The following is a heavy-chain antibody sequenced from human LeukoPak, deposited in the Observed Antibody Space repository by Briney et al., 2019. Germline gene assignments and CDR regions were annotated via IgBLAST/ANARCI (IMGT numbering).Heavy chain of an antibody. V-gene: IGHV4-39*01. CDR2: IYYSGST. J-gene: IGHJ6*03. Sequence: SETLYLTCTVSGGSISSSSYYWGWIRQPPGKGLEWIGSIYYSGSTYYNPSLKSRVTISVDTSKNQFSLKLSSVTAADTAVYYCARLSRYCSSTSCFYYYYYMDVWGKGTTVTVSS. D-gene: IGHD2-2*01. CDR1: GGSISSSSYY. CDR3: ARLSRYCSSTSCFYYYYYMDV.